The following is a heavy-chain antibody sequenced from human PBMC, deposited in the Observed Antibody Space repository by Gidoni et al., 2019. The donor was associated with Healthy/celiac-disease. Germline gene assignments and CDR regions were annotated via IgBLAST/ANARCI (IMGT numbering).Heavy chain of an antibody. CDR2: IIPIFGTA. J-gene: IGHJ5*02. V-gene: IGHV1-69*01. D-gene: IGHD2-21*02. Sequence: GLEWMGGIIPIFGTANYAQKFQGRVTITADESTSTAYMEVSSLRSEDTAVYYCARSIPLAYCGGDCPYNWFDPWGQGTLVTVSS. CDR3: ARSIPLAYCGGDCPYNWFDP.